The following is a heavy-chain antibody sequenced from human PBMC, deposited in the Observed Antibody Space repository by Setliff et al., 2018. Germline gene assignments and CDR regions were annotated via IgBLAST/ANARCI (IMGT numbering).Heavy chain of an antibody. V-gene: IGHV3-20*04. Sequence: GGSLRLSCAASGFTFDDYGMSWVRQAPGKGLEWVSGINWNGGRTGYADSVKGRFTISGDNAKNSLYLQMNSLRAEDTALYYCARAQGYDSGTYWGVDYYYYMDVWGKGTTVTVSS. CDR3: ARAQGYDSGTYWGVDYYYYMDV. CDR2: INWNGGRT. J-gene: IGHJ6*03. CDR1: GFTFDDYG. D-gene: IGHD3-10*01.